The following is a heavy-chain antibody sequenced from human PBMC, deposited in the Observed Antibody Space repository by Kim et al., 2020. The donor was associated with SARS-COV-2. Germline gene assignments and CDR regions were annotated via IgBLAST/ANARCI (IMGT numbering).Heavy chain of an antibody. V-gene: IGHV3-74*01. Sequence: STSYADSVKGRVTTSRDTAKNTLYLQMNSLRAEDTAVYYCARGGSGSLDYWGQGTLVTVSS. J-gene: IGHJ4*02. CDR3: ARGGSGSLDY. D-gene: IGHD3-16*01. CDR2: ST.